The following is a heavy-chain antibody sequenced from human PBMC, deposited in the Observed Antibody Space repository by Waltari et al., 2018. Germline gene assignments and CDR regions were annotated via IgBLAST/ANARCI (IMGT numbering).Heavy chain of an antibody. V-gene: IGHV3-30*14. CDR2: IWFDGSAK. CDR1: GFTFSGHA. D-gene: IGHD4-17*01. Sequence: VQLVESGGGLVKPGGSLRLSCAASGFTFSGHAMHWVRLTPGKGLEWVAVIWFDGSAKYYADSLKDRFTISRDNSQNMLYLQMNNLKFEDTAIYYCARVYGTNALDYWGQGVLVTVSS. J-gene: IGHJ4*02. CDR3: ARVYGTNALDY.